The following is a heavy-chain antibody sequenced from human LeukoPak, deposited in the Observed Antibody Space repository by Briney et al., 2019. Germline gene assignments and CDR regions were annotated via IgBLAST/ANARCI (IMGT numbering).Heavy chain of an antibody. J-gene: IGHJ4*02. CDR3: VRGTIWSGYIDY. CDR2: ISSNGGST. CDR1: GFTVSSNY. Sequence: PGGSLRLSCAASGFTVSSNYMSWVRQAPGKGLEYVSAISSNGGSTYYADSVEGRFTISRDNSKNTLYLQMSSLRAEDTAVYYCVRGTIWSGYIDYWGQGTLVTVSS. V-gene: IGHV3-64D*06. D-gene: IGHD3-3*01.